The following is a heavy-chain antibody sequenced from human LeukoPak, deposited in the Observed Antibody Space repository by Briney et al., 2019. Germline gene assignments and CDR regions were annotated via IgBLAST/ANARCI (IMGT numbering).Heavy chain of an antibody. CDR2: VSSSGSTI. CDR3: ARDFCSSTSCYANAELDD. J-gene: IGHJ4*02. Sequence: GGLRLSCAASGFTFSDYYMSRIRQAPGKGLEWVSYVSSSGSTIYYADSVKGRFSISRDNAKNSLYLQMNSLRAEDTAVYYCARDFCSSTSCYANAELDDWSQETLVTVSS. V-gene: IGHV3-11*01. D-gene: IGHD2-2*01. CDR1: GFTFSDYY.